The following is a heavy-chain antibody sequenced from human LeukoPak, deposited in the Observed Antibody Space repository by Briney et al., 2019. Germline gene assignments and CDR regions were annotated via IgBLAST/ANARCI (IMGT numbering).Heavy chain of an antibody. CDR1: GCTFTGYY. CDR2: INPNSGGT. D-gene: IGHD6-13*01. V-gene: IGHV1-2*02. CDR3: ARQSNTPAGDFDY. Sequence: ASVKVSCKASGCTFTGYYMHWARQAPGQGLEWMGWINPNSGGTNYAQKFQGRVTMTRDSRVTMTRDTSISAAYMELSRLRSDDTAVYYCARQSNTPAGDFDYWGQGTLVTVSS. J-gene: IGHJ4*02.